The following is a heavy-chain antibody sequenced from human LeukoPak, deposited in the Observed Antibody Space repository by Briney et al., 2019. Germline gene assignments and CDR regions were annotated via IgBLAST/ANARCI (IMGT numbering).Heavy chain of an antibody. D-gene: IGHD2-2*01. V-gene: IGHV3-23*01. CDR1: GFTFSSYA. Sequence: PGGSLRLSCAASGFTFSSYAMSWVRQAPGKGLGWVSAISGSGGSTYYADSVKGRFTISRDNSKNTLYLQMNSLRAEDTAVYYCAKSNRGYCSSTSCYHLDYWGQGTLVTVSS. CDR2: ISGSGGST. J-gene: IGHJ4*02. CDR3: AKSNRGYCSSTSCYHLDY.